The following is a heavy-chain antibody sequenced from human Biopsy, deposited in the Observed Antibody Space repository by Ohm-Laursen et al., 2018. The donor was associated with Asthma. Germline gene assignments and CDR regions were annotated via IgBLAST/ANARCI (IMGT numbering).Heavy chain of an antibody. J-gene: IGHJ1*01. CDR2: IKHDGTEK. V-gene: IGHV3-7*01. CDR3: ARTFHFWSPYHAEHYQL. CDR1: GFTFGDYS. Sequence: SLRLSCSASGFTFGDYSMSWVRQVPGKGLEWVANIKHDGTEKNHVDSLKGRFTISRDNAKNSLYLQMNSLRAEDTAVYYCARTFHFWSPYHAEHYQLWGQGTLVTVPS. D-gene: IGHD3-3*02.